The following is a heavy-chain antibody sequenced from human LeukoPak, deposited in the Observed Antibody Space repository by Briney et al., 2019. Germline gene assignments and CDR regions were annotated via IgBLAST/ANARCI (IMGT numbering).Heavy chain of an antibody. Sequence: SETLSLTCAVSGASISGSGYYLGWIRQPPGKGLEWIGNIYYTESTYYNPSLKSRVTMSVDTSKNQFSLKLSSVTAADTAVYYCARDVPVAGSGSYYANNWFDPWGQGTLVTVSS. J-gene: IGHJ5*02. CDR1: GASISGSGYY. D-gene: IGHD3-10*01. V-gene: IGHV4-39*07. CDR3: ARDVPVAGSGSYYANNWFDP. CDR2: IYYTEST.